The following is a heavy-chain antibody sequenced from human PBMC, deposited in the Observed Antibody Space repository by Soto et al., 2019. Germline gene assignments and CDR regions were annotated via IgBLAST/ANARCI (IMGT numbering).Heavy chain of an antibody. CDR2: INPSGDTT. CDR1: GFTFTSYY. CDR3: TRGADCGGDCYDY. D-gene: IGHD2-21*01. V-gene: IGHV1-46*03. J-gene: IGHJ4*02. Sequence: QVQLVQSGAEVKKPGASVKVSCKASGFTFTSYYMHWVRQAPAQGLEWMGIINPSGDTTNYAQECQGGGTKTRDTSTGTVYVGLSSLRSEDTAVYYCTRGADCGGDCYDYWGQGTLVTVSS.